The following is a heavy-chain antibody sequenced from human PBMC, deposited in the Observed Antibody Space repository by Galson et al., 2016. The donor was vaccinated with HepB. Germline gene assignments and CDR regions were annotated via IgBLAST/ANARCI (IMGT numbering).Heavy chain of an antibody. CDR2: IHHSGST. J-gene: IGHJ4*02. D-gene: IGHD3-3*01. CDR1: GASIRSSNW. CDR3: ATGYDFWSGPLDH. Sequence: LSLTCTVSGASIRSSNWWSWARQTPGKGLEWIGEIHHSGSTNFKPSLMSRVTFSVDKSKSQFSLELRSVTAADTAIYYCATGYDFWSGPLDHWGQGILVAVSS. V-gene: IGHV4-4*02.